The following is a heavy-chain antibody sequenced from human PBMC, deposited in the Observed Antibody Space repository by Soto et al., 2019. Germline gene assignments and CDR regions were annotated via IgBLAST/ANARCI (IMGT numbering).Heavy chain of an antibody. CDR2: IYHSGST. V-gene: IGHV4-4*02. CDR3: ARDRTTVVTPGSYYFDY. Sequence: PSETLSLTCAVSGGSISSSNWWSWVRQPPGKGLEWIGEIYHSGSTNYNPSLKSRVTISVDKSKNQFSLKLSSVTAADTAVYYCARDRTTVVTPGSYYFDYWGQGTLVTVSS. CDR1: GGSISSSNW. D-gene: IGHD4-17*01. J-gene: IGHJ4*02.